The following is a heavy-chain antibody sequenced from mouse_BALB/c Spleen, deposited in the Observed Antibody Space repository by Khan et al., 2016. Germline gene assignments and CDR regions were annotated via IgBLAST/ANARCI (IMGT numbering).Heavy chain of an antibody. CDR3: AREDYYGYVY. Sequence: EVELVESGPGLVKPSQSLSLTCTVTGYSITSDYAWNWIRQFPGNKLEWMGYISYSGSTSYNPSLKSRISITRDTSKNQFFLQLNSVTTEDTATYYCAREDYYGYVYWGQGTTLTVSS. CDR1: GYSITSDYA. J-gene: IGHJ2*01. V-gene: IGHV3-2*02. CDR2: ISYSGST. D-gene: IGHD1-2*01.